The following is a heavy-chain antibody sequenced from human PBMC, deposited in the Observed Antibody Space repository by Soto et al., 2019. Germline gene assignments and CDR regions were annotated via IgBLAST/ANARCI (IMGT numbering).Heavy chain of an antibody. V-gene: IGHV1-69*13. CDR1: GGTFSSYA. J-gene: IGHJ6*02. Sequence: GXSLKVSCKASGGTFSSYAISWVRQAPGQGLEWMGGIIPIFGTANYAQKFQGRVTITADESTSTAYMELSSLRSEDTAVYYCAKYYYDSSGYYSDYYYGMDVWGQGTTVTVSS. CDR3: AKYYYDSSGYYSDYYYGMDV. D-gene: IGHD3-22*01. CDR2: IIPIFGTA.